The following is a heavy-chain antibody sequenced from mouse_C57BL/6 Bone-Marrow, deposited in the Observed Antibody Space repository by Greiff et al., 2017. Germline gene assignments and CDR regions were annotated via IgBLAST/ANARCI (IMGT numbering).Heavy chain of an antibody. CDR1: GYSITSGYY. J-gene: IGHJ2*01. Sequence: EVKLVESGPGLVKPSQSLSLTCSVTGYSITSGYYWNWIRQFPGNKLEWMGYISYDGSNNYNPSLKNRISITRDTSKNQFFLTLNSVTTEDTATYYCAREDHYYGSSSGYWGQGTTLTVAS. V-gene: IGHV3-6*01. CDR2: ISYDGSN. CDR3: AREDHYYGSSSGY. D-gene: IGHD1-1*01.